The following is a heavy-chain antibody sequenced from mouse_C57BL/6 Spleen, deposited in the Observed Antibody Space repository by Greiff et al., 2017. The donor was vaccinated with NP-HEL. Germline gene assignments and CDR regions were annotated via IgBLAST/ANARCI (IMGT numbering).Heavy chain of an antibody. CDR3: AVKLTGTAWFAY. V-gene: IGHV1-75*01. J-gene: IGHJ3*01. CDR1: GYTFTDYY. CDR2: IFPGSGST. D-gene: IGHD4-1*01. Sequence: VQLQQSGPELVKPGASVKISCKASGYTFTDYYINWVKQRPGQGLEWIGWIFPGSGSTFYNEKFKGKATLTVDKSSSTAYMLLSSLTSEDSAVYFSAVKLTGTAWFAYWGQGTLVTVSA.